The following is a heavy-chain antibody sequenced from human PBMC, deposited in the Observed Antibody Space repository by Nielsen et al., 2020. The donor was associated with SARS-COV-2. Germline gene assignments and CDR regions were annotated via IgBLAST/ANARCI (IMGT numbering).Heavy chain of an antibody. J-gene: IGHJ6*03. D-gene: IGHD3-3*01. Sequence: GESLKISCAASGFAFSRYVMHWVRQAPGKGLEWVALISYDGSHDYYTDSVKGRFTISRDNAKNSLYLQMNSLRDEDTAVYYCARRSPDYDFWSGRYYYYYYMDVWGKGTTVTVSS. V-gene: IGHV3-30-3*01. CDR3: ARRSPDYDFWSGRYYYYYYMDV. CDR1: GFAFSRYV. CDR2: ISYDGSHD.